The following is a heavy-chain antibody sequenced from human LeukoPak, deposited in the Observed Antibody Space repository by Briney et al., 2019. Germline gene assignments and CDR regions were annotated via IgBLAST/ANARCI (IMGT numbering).Heavy chain of an antibody. V-gene: IGHV3-30-3*01. Sequence: GGSLRLSCAASGFTFSSYAMRWVRQAPGKGLEWVAVISYDGSNKYYADSVKGRFTISRDNSKNTLYLQMNSLRAEDTAVYYCAREIGGFDYWGQGTLVTVSS. CDR1: GFTFSSYA. J-gene: IGHJ4*02. CDR3: AREIGGFDY. CDR2: ISYDGSNK. D-gene: IGHD1-26*01.